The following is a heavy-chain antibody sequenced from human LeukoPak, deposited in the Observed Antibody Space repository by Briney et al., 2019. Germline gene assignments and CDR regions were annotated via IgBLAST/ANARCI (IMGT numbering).Heavy chain of an antibody. CDR2: ISSRSDSI. CDR1: GFTFSSYG. V-gene: IGHV3-48*02. D-gene: IGHD5-12*01. Sequence: PGGSLRLSCAASGFTFSSYGMNWVRQAPGKRLEWVSYISSRSDSIYYADSVKGRFTISRDNGENSLYLQMNSLRDEDTAVYYCARATRSGYDYWGQGTLVTVSS. J-gene: IGHJ4*02. CDR3: ARATRSGYDY.